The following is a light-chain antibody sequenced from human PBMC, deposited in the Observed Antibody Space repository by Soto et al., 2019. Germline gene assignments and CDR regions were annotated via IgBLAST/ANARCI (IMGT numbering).Light chain of an antibody. CDR1: SSNIGSNH. CDR2: SNN. Sequence: QSVLTQPPSASGTPGQRVTISCSGSSSNIGSNHVNWYQLLPGAAPQLLLYSNNQRTSGVPDRCSGSKSGTSASLAISGLRHDEEADYSCSAWDDSLYGPVFGGGTKLTVL. J-gene: IGLJ2*01. V-gene: IGLV1-44*01. CDR3: SAWDDSLYGPV.